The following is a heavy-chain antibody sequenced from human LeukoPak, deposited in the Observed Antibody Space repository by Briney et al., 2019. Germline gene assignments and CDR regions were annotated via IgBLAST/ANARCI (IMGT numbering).Heavy chain of an antibody. D-gene: IGHD2-15*01. CDR1: GFTFSSYS. J-gene: IGHJ6*02. CDR2: IKHDGSEK. V-gene: IGHV3-7*05. CDR3: AKDRVGLLYSMDV. Sequence: GGSLRLSCAASGFTFSSYSMSWVRQAPGKGLEWVANIKHDGSEKHSVDSVKGRFTISRDNAKNSLYLQMNSLRAEDTAVYYCAKDRVGLLYSMDVWGQGTTVTVSS.